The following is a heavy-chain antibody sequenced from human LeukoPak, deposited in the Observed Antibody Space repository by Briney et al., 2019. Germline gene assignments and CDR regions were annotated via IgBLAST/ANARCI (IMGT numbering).Heavy chain of an antibody. V-gene: IGHV3-9*01. J-gene: IGHJ6*02. D-gene: IGHD3-16*01. Sequence: GGSLRLSRAASGFTFDDYAMHWVRQAPGKGLEWVSGISWNSGSIGYADSVKGRFTISRNNAKNSLYLQMNSLRAEDTALYYCAKATVMGEAYYYYYGMDVWGQGTTVTVSS. CDR1: GFTFDDYA. CDR3: AKATVMGEAYYYYYGMDV. CDR2: ISWNSGSI.